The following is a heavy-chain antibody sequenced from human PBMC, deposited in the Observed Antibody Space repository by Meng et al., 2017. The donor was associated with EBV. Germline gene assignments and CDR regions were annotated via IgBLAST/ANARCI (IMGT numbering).Heavy chain of an antibody. D-gene: IGHD2-21*01. J-gene: IGHJ4*02. CDR3: ARDFCGGDCYLFDY. CDR2: INPSGGST. CDR1: GYTFTSYD. Sequence: QVRVVQSGTGLKKPRAQGKVAGKASGYTFTSYDMHGVRQAPGQGLAWMGIINPSGGSTSYAQKFQVRATMTRDTSTSTVYMELSSLRSEDTAVYYCARDFCGGDCYLFDYWGQGTLVTVSS. V-gene: IGHV1-46*01.